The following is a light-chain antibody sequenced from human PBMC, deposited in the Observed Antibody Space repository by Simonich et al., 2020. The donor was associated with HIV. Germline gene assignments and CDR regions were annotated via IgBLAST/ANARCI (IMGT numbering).Light chain of an antibody. V-gene: IGKV1-5*03. CDR3: QQYNSYSLT. J-gene: IGKJ4*01. CDR2: KAS. CDR1: QSIRSG. Sequence: DIQMTQSPSTLSASVVDRVTITCRASQSIRSGLAWYQQKPGKAPKLLIYKASSLESGVPSRFSGSGSGTEFTLTISSLQPDDFATYYCQQYNSYSLTFGGGTKVEIK.